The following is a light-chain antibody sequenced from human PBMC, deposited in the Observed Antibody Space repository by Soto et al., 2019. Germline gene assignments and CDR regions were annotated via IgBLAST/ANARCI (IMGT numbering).Light chain of an antibody. CDR3: SSYTGSDTPYV. CDR1: SSDVGGYDY. J-gene: IGLJ1*01. Sequence: QSVLTQPASVSGSPGQSITISCTGTSSDVGGYDYVSWYQQHPGKAPKLMIYEVSNRPSGVSHRFSGSKSGDTASLTISGLQPEDEADYYCSSYTGSDTPYVFGTGTKLTVL. V-gene: IGLV2-14*01. CDR2: EVS.